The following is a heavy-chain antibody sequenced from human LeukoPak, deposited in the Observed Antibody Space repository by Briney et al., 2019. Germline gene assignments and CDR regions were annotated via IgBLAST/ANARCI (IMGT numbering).Heavy chain of an antibody. J-gene: IGHJ5*02. V-gene: IGHV4-34*01. CDR2: INHSGST. Sequence: SETLSLTCAVYGGSFSGYSWSWIRQPPGKGLEWTGEINHSGSTNYNPSLKSRVTISVDTSKNQFSLKLSSVTAADTAVYYCARQGWEVWFGQQNWFDPWGQGTLVTVSS. CDR1: GGSFSGYS. CDR3: ARQGWEVWFGQQNWFDP. D-gene: IGHD3-10*01.